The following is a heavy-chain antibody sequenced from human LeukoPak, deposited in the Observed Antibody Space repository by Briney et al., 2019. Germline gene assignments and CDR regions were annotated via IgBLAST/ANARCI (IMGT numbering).Heavy chain of an antibody. CDR3: ARSSGYSSGFDY. D-gene: IGHD6-19*01. V-gene: IGHV3-30*04. CDR1: GFTFSSYA. J-gene: IGHJ4*02. Sequence: GGSLRLSCAASGFTFSSYAMHWVRQAPGKGLEWVAVIPYDGSNKYYADSVKGRFTISRDNSKNTLYLQMNSLRAEDTAVYYCARSSGYSSGFDYWGQGTLVTVSS. CDR2: IPYDGSNK.